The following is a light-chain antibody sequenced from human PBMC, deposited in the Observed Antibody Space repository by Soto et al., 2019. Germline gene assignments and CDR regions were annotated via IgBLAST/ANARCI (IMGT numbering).Light chain of an antibody. CDR3: RSWDSSLSAYV. CDR1: SSNIGAGY. CDR2: DDN. V-gene: IGLV1-51*01. Sequence: QSVLTQPPSVSGAPGQRVTISCTGSSSNIGAGYVVHWYQQLPGAAPKLLIYDDNKRPSGIPDRFSGSKSGTSATLGITGFQTGDEADYYCRSWDSSLSAYVFGTGTKVTVL. J-gene: IGLJ1*01.